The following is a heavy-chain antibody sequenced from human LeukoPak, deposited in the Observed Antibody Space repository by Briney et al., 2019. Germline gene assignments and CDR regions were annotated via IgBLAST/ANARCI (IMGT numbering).Heavy chain of an antibody. D-gene: IGHD2-8*01. CDR3: ATMASNVFEY. CDR1: GSTLSNYL. CDR2: IKPDGREK. J-gene: IGHJ4*02. Sequence: GGSLRLSCEASGSTLSNYLNTWVRQAPGKGLEWVANIKPDGREKYYMPSVKGRFTISRDSAKNSFYLQMNSLRAEDTAVYYCATMASNVFEYWGQGTLVTVSS. V-gene: IGHV3-7*03.